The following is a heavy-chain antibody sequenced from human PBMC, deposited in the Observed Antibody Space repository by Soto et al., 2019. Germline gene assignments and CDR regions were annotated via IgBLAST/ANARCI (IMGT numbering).Heavy chain of an antibody. V-gene: IGHV1-18*01. CDR2: ISAYNGNT. D-gene: IGHD2-15*01. J-gene: IGHJ4*02. CDR1: GYTFTSYG. Sequence: QVQLVQSGAEVKKPGASVKVSCKASGYTFTSYGISWVRQAPGQGLEWMGWISAYNGNTNYAQKLQGRVTMTTDTSASTAYMELRSLRSDDTAVYYCARGKVADGPMVVAAMFDYWGQGTLVTVSS. CDR3: ARGKVADGPMVVAAMFDY.